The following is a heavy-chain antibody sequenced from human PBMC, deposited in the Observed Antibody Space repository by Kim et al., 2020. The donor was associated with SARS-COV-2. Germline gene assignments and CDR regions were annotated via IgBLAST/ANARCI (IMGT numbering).Heavy chain of an antibody. CDR1: GYTFTSYY. CDR3: ARDKEAFGI. V-gene: IGHV1-46*01. Sequence: ASVKVSCKTSGYTFTSYYLHWVRQAPGQGLEWMGVIHPGSGDTNYAQKFQGRVTVTRDTSTSTLYMELSSLRSDDTAMYYCARDKEAFGIWGQGTMVTVSS. J-gene: IGHJ3*02. CDR2: IHPGSGDT.